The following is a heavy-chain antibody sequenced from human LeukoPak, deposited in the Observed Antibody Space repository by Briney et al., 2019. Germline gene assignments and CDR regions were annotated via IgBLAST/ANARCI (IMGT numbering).Heavy chain of an antibody. J-gene: IGHJ4*02. V-gene: IGHV1-2*06. CDR3: ARVQYDYVWGGYLHY. D-gene: IGHD3-16*02. CDR1: GYTFTGYY. Sequence: GASVKVSCKASGYTFTGYYMHWVRQAPGQGLEWMGRINPNSGGTNYAQKFQGRVTMTRDTSISTAYMELSRLRSDDTAVYYCARVQYDYVWGGYLHYWGQGTLVTVSS. CDR2: INPNSGGT.